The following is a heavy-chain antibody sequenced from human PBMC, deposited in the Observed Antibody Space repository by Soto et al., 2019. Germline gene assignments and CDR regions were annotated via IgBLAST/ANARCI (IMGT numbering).Heavy chain of an antibody. CDR3: AKYGTGTTFRYYYGMDV. CDR2: ISGSGGST. D-gene: IGHD1-7*01. Sequence: GGSLRLSCAASGFTFSSYAVSWVRKAPGKGLEWVSAISGSGGSTYYADSVKGRFTISRDNSKNTLYLQMNSLRAEDTAVYYCAKYGTGTTFRYYYGMDVRGQGTTVTVSS. J-gene: IGHJ6*02. CDR1: GFTFSSYA. V-gene: IGHV3-23*01.